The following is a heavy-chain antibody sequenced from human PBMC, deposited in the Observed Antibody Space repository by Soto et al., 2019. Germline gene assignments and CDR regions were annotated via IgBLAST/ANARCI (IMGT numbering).Heavy chain of an antibody. Sequence: QVQLVESGGGVVQPGRSLRLSCAASGFTFSSYAMHWVRQAPGKGLEWVAVISYDGSNKYYADSVKGRFTISRDNSKNTMYLKMNSRRAEDTAVYYCARGEMDAGAAPLEDYYYYGMDVWGQGTTVTVSS. D-gene: IGHD6-6*01. CDR2: ISYDGSNK. V-gene: IGHV3-30-3*01. J-gene: IGHJ6*02. CDR3: ARGEMDAGAAPLEDYYYYGMDV. CDR1: GFTFSSYA.